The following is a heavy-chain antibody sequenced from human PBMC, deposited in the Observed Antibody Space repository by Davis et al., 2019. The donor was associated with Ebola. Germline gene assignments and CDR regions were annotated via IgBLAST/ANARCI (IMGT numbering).Heavy chain of an antibody. Sequence: ASVKVSCKASGYTFTGYYMHWVRQAPGQGLEWMGWINPKSGGTKYAQKFQGRVTMTRDTSITTTYMELSRLTSDDTAVYYCARDLWTEGTVYGMDVWGQGTTVTVSS. CDR1: GYTFTGYY. J-gene: IGHJ6*02. V-gene: IGHV1-2*02. CDR2: INPKSGGT. CDR3: ARDLWTEGTVYGMDV. D-gene: IGHD1-1*01.